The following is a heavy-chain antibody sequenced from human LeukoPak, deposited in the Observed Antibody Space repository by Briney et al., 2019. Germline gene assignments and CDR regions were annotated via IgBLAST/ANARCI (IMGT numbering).Heavy chain of an antibody. V-gene: IGHV4-34*01. Sequence: SETLSLTCAVYGGSFSGYYWSWIRQPPGKGLEWIGEINHSGSTNYNPSLKSRVTISVDTSKNQFSLKLGSVTAADTAVYYCARGSAYYYDSSGFMWGQGTLVTVSS. CDR3: ARGSAYYYDSSGFM. D-gene: IGHD3-22*01. CDR2: INHSGST. J-gene: IGHJ4*02. CDR1: GGSFSGYY.